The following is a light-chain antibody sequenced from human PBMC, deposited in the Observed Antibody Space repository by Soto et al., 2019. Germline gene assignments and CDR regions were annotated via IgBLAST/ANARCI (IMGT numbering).Light chain of an antibody. CDR1: QSISTSY. CDR2: STS. CDR3: QQYHGSPRT. J-gene: IGKJ2*01. Sequence: EIVLTQFPGTLSLSPGERATLSCGASQSISTSYLAWYQQKPGQPPRLLIYSTSSRATGIPDRFSGSGSGTDFTLTISSLQPEDFAVYYCQQYHGSPRTFGQGTKLEI. V-gene: IGKV3-20*01.